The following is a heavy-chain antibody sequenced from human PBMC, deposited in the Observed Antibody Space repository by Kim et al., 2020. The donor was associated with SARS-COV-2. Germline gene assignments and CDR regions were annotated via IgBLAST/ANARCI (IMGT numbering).Heavy chain of an antibody. CDR2: ISWNSGSI. CDR1: GFTFDDYA. V-gene: IGHV3-9*01. Sequence: GGSLRLSCAASGFTFDDYAMHWVRQAPGKGLEWVSGISWNSGSIGYADSVKGRFTISRDNAKNSLYLQMNSLRAEDTALYYCAKDRGIVGATLFDYWGQG. CDR3: AKDRGIVGATLFDY. J-gene: IGHJ4*02. D-gene: IGHD1-26*01.